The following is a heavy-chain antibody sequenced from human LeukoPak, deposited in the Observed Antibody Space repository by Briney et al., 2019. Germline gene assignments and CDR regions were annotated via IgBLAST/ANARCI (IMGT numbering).Heavy chain of an antibody. V-gene: IGHV3-30-3*01. D-gene: IGHD4-4*01. Sequence: GRSLRLSCAASGFTFSSYAMHWVRQAPGNGLEWVAVISYDGSNKYYADSVKGRFTISRDNSKNTLYLQMNSLRAEDTAVYYCARAVTDDYMFDYWGQGTLVTVSS. CDR3: ARAVTDDYMFDY. CDR2: ISYDGSNK. CDR1: GFTFSSYA. J-gene: IGHJ4*02.